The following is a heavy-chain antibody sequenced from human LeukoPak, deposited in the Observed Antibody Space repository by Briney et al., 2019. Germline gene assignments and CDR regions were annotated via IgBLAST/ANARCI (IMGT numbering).Heavy chain of an antibody. CDR3: ARGSLGYYYMDV. CDR1: GFTFNSYA. Sequence: GGSLRLSCAASGFTFNSYAMNWVRQAPGKGLEWVSGISGSGGNTYYADSEKGRFTISRDNSKNTLYLQMSSLRAEDTAVYYCARGSLGYYYMDVWGKGTTVTVSS. CDR2: ISGSGGNT. J-gene: IGHJ6*03. V-gene: IGHV3-23*01. D-gene: IGHD1-26*01.